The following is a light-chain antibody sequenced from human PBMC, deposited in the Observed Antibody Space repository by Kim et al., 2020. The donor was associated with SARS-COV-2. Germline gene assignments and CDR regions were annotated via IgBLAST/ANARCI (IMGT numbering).Light chain of an antibody. CDR1: NIGSKS. J-gene: IGLJ1*01. CDR2: YDS. V-gene: IGLV3-21*04. Sequence: SYELTQPPSVSVAPGKTARITCGGNNIGSKSVHWYQQKPGQAPVLVIYYDSDRPSGIPERFSGSNSGNTATLTISRVEAGDEADYYCQVWDSSSDHGIVFGTGTKVTVL. CDR3: QVWDSSSDHGIV.